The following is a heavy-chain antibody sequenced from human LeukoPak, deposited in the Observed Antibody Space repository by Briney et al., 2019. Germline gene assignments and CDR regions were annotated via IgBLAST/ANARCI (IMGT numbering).Heavy chain of an antibody. CDR1: GYTFTSYY. CDR3: AREGSSWFQFDY. J-gene: IGHJ4*02. V-gene: IGHV1-46*01. D-gene: IGHD6-13*01. CDR2: INPSGGST. Sequence: ASVMVSCKASGYTFTSYYMHWVRQAPGQGLEWMGIINPSGGSTSYAQKFQGRVTMTRDTSTSTVYMELSSLRSEDTAVYYCAREGSSWFQFDYWGQGTLVTVSS.